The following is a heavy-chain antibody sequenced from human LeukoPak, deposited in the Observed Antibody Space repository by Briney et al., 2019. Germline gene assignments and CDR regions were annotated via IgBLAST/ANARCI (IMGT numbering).Heavy chain of an antibody. J-gene: IGHJ4*02. Sequence: GGSLRLSCAASGFTFSSYAMSWVRQAPGKGLEWVSVISGSGVSTYYADSVKGRFTISRDNSKNTLYLQMNSLRAEDTALYYCAKGRGWYSPDYWGQGTLVTVSS. V-gene: IGHV3-23*01. CDR3: AKGRGWYSPDY. D-gene: IGHD6-19*01. CDR2: ISGSGVST. CDR1: GFTFSSYA.